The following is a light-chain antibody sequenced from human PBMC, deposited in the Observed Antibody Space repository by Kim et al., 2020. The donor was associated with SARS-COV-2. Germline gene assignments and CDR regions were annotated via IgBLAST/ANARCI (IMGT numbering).Light chain of an antibody. J-gene: IGKJ4*01. CDR3: QQRTDWPLT. V-gene: IGKV3-11*01. CDR1: QSVSSY. CDR2: DAY. Sequence: LSPGERATLYCRTSQSVSSYLAWYQQKPGQAPRLVIYDAYNRATGIPARFSGSGSGTDFTLTISSLEPEDFAVYYCQQRTDWPLTFGGGTKVDIK.